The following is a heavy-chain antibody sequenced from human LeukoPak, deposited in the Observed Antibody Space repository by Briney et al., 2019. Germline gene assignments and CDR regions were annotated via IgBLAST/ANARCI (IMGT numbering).Heavy chain of an antibody. CDR1: GFTFSIYA. Sequence: GGSPRLSCAASGFTFSIYAMNWVRQAPGKGLEWVSVISGRGEHTYYADPVKGRFTISRDNSNNTLYLQMNSLRAEDAAVYYCARDLSGDWYFDLWGRGTLVTVSS. CDR3: ARDLSGDWYFDL. V-gene: IGHV3-23*01. CDR2: ISGRGEHT. J-gene: IGHJ2*01. D-gene: IGHD7-27*01.